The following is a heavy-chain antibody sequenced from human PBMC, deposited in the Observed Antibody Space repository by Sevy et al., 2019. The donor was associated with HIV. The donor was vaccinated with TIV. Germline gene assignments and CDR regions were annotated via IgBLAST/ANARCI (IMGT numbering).Heavy chain of an antibody. CDR1: GFTFSDYW. Sequence: EGSLRLSCAASGFTFSDYWMSWVRQSPGKGLEWVATIKQDESEKYYVDSVKGRFAISRVNVKNSVSLQMNGLRVEDTALYYCAREVGGFNWRPYYFDSWGQGTLVTVSS. V-gene: IGHV3-7*01. CDR2: IKQDESEK. CDR3: AREVGGFNWRPYYFDS. D-gene: IGHD3-3*01. J-gene: IGHJ4*02.